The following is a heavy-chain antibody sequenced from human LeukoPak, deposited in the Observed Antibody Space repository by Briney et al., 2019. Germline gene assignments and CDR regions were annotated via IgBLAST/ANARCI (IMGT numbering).Heavy chain of an antibody. CDR2: IYTSGST. V-gene: IGHV4-4*07. Sequence: SETLSLTCTLSGGSISSYYWSWIRQPAGKGLEWIGRIYTSGSTNYNPSLKSRVTMPVDTSKNQFSLKLSSGTAADTAVYYCARVRAPVDAFDIWGQGTMVTVSS. J-gene: IGHJ3*02. CDR1: GGSISSYY. CDR3: ARVRAPVDAFDI. D-gene: IGHD5-24*01.